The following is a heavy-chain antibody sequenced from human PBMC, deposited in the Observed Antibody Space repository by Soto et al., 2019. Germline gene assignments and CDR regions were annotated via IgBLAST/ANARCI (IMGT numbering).Heavy chain of an antibody. J-gene: IGHJ3*02. CDR1: GGTFSSYA. D-gene: IGHD6-13*01. Sequence: ASVKVSCKASGGTFSSYAISWVRQAPGQGLEWMGGIIPILGIANYAQKFQGRVTITADKSTSTAYMELSSLRSEDTAVYYCARAGYSSSWYDAFDIWGQGTMVTVSS. CDR2: IIPILGIA. CDR3: ARAGYSSSWYDAFDI. V-gene: IGHV1-69*10.